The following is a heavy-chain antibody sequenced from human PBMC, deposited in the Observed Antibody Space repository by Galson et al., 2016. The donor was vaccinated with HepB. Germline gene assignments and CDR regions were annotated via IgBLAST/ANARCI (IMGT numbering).Heavy chain of an antibody. D-gene: IGHD3-3*01. V-gene: IGHV3-48*02. CDR3: ARDRVSGDFWSGYYTGIGMDV. CDR2: IRSSSSTI. Sequence: SLRLSCAASGFTFSSYSMNWVRQAPRKGLEWVSYIRSSSSTIYYADSVKGRFTISRDNAKNSLYLQMNSLRDEDTAVYYCARDRVSGDFWSGYYTGIGMDVWGQGTTVTVSS. CDR1: GFTFSSYS. J-gene: IGHJ6*02.